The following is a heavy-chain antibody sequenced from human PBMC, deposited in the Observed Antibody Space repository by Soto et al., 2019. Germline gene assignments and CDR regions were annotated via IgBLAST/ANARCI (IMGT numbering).Heavy chain of an antibody. CDR2: ISAYNGNT. D-gene: IGHD6-13*01. CDR3: AIKLGRWAAAGTLLFDY. V-gene: IGHV1-18*01. Sequence: ASVKVSCKASGYTFTSYGISWVRQAPGQGLEWMGWISAYNGNTNYAQKLQGRVTMTTDTSTSTAYMELRSLRSDDTAVYYCAIKLGRWAAAGTLLFDYWGQGTLVTVSS. J-gene: IGHJ4*02. CDR1: GYTFTSYG.